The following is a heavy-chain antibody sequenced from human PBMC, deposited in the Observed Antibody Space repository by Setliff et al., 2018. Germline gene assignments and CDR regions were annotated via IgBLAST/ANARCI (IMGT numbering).Heavy chain of an antibody. CDR2: INHSGST. D-gene: IGHD3-22*01. CDR1: GGSFRGYY. V-gene: IGHV4-34*01. CDR3: ARGKERITRIVVVTCGAFDI. Sequence: PSETLSLTCAVYGGSFRGYYWSWIRPPPGKGLEWIGEINHSGSTNYNPSLKRRVTIAGDPSKNQFSLKLSSVADADTAGYYCARGKERITRIVVVTCGAFDIWGRGTMVTVAS. J-gene: IGHJ3*02.